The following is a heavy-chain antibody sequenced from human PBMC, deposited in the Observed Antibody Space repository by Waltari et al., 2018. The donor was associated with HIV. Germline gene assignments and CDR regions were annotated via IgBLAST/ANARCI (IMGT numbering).Heavy chain of an antibody. CDR3: ATDAGDLRFGAFDV. CDR2: FDPQHGET. V-gene: IGHV1-24*01. CDR1: DYTFTELT. D-gene: IGHD3-10*01. Sequence: QVQLVQSGAEVKKPGASVKVSCKVSDYTFTELTIQWVRQAPGKGLEWMGSFDPQHGETSYAEEFQGRVSMTGDTSANTASMELRSLRSGDTAVYYCATDAGDLRFGAFDVWGQGTVVTVSS. J-gene: IGHJ3*01.